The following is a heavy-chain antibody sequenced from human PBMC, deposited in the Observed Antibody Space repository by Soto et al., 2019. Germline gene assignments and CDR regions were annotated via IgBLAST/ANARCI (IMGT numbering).Heavy chain of an antibody. D-gene: IGHD3-10*01. CDR1: GFTFSSYI. CDR2: ITSRSSYI. Sequence: GGSLRLSCAASGFTFSSYIMNWVRQAPGKGLEWVSSITSRSSYIYYADSVKGRFTISRDNAKNLLYLQMNSLRAEDTAVYYCARAPSIVRGVEFDYWGQGTLVNVSS. J-gene: IGHJ4*02. CDR3: ARAPSIVRGVEFDY. V-gene: IGHV3-21*01.